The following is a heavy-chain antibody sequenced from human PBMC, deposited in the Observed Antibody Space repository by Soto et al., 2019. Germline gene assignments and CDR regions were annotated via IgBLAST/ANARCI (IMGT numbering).Heavy chain of an antibody. D-gene: IGHD3-10*01. V-gene: IGHV1-8*01. CDR1: GYTFTSYD. CDR3: ARGINYYASGDDAFDI. Sequence: QVQLVQSEAEVKKPGASVKVSCKASGYTFTSYDINWVRQATGQGLEWMGWMNPNSGNTGYAQKFQGRVTMTRNTSISTAYMELSSLSSEDTAVYYCARGINYYASGDDAFDIWGQGTMVTVSS. CDR2: MNPNSGNT. J-gene: IGHJ3*02.